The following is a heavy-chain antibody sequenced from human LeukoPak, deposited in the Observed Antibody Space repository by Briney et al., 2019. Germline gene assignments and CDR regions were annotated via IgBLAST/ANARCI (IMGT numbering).Heavy chain of an antibody. Sequence: SQTLSLTCTVSGGSISSGGYYWRWIRQHRGKGVEWIGNIYYSGITYYNPSLKSRLTISVDTSQNQFSLKLRYVTAADTAMYYCVRGLGGDNVDFWGQGTLVTVSS. CDR3: VRGLGGDNVDF. CDR1: GGSISSGGYY. V-gene: IGHV4-31*03. J-gene: IGHJ4*02. D-gene: IGHD4-17*01. CDR2: IYYSGIT.